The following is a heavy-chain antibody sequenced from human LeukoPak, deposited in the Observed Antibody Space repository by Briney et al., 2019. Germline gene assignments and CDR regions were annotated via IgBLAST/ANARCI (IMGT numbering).Heavy chain of an antibody. CDR1: GFTFGSYA. J-gene: IGHJ6*02. D-gene: IGHD6-19*01. CDR3: ARVDSSGWLIYGMDV. Sequence: QPGRSLRLSCAASGFTFGSYAMHWVRQAPGKGLEWVTVISYDGGNKFYADSVKGRFTISRDNSKNTLYLQMNTLRAEDTALYYCARVDSSGWLIYGMDVWGQGTTVTVSS. CDR2: ISYDGGNK. V-gene: IGHV3-30*04.